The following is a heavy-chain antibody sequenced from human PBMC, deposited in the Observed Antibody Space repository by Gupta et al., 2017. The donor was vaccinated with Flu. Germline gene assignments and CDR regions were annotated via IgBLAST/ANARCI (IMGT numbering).Heavy chain of an antibody. D-gene: IGHD6-19*01. Sequence: QITLKESGPTLVKPTQTLTLTCTFSGFSLSTSGVGVGWIRQPPGKALEWLALIYWDDDKRYSPSLKSRLTITKDTSKNQVVLTMTNMDPVDTATYYCAHIRTGIAVAGTRFGYWGQGTLVTVSS. CDR1: GFSLSTSGVG. V-gene: IGHV2-5*02. CDR2: IYWDDDK. J-gene: IGHJ4*02. CDR3: AHIRTGIAVAGTRFGY.